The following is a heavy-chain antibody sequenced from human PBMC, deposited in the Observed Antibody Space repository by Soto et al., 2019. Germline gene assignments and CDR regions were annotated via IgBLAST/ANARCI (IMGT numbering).Heavy chain of an antibody. CDR3: ARGGRTMVRSHRGWFDP. CDR1: GGSFSGYY. V-gene: IGHV4-34*01. Sequence: SETLSLTCAVYGGSFSGYYWSCIRQPPGKGLEWIGEINHSGSTNYNPSLKSRVTISVDTSKNQFSLKLSSVTAADTAVYYCARGGRTMVRSHRGWFDPWGQGTLVTVSS. D-gene: IGHD3-10*01. J-gene: IGHJ5*02. CDR2: INHSGST.